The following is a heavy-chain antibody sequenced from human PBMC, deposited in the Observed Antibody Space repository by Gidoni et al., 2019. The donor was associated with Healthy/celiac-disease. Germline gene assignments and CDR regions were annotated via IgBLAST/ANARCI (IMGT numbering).Heavy chain of an antibody. CDR2: IDPSDSYT. CDR3: ARLVAAAGTYYYYYMDV. D-gene: IGHD6-13*01. Sequence: PGKGLEWMGRIDPSDSYTNYSPSFQGHVTISADKSISTAYLQWSSLKASDTAMYYCARLVAAAGTYYYYYMDVWGKGTTVTVSS. J-gene: IGHJ6*03. V-gene: IGHV5-10-1*01.